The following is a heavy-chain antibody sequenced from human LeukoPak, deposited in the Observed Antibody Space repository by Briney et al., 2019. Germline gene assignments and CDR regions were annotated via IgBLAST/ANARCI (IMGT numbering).Heavy chain of an antibody. D-gene: IGHD2/OR15-2a*01. CDR1: GFTFINHA. V-gene: IGHV3-30*04. CDR3: ARGQLQYYSSIDV. Sequence: GRSLRLSCAASGFTFINHAMHWVRQAPGKGLEWVAGITYDGDKKFYPDSVKGRCTISRDNSKKTLFLEMNSLRAEDTAVYYCARGQLQYYSSIDVWGKGTTVTVSS. J-gene: IGHJ6*03. CDR2: ITYDGDKK.